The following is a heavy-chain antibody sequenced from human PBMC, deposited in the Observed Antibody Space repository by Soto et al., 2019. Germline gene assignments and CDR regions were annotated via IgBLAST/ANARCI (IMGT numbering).Heavy chain of an antibody. CDR3: AREVVTGLNGMDV. Sequence: SETLSLTCTVSGGSISSGDYYWSWIRQPPGKGLEWSGYIYYSGSTYYNPSLKSRVTISVDTSKNQFSLKLSSVTAADTAVYYCAREVVTGLNGMDVWGQATTVTVSS. V-gene: IGHV4-30-4*01. CDR2: IYYSGST. CDR1: GGSISSGDYY. J-gene: IGHJ6*02. D-gene: IGHD2-15*01.